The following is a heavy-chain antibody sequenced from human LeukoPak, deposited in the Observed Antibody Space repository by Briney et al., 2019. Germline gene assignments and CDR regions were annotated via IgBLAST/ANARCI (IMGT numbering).Heavy chain of an antibody. V-gene: IGHV1-8*01. J-gene: IGHJ4*02. D-gene: IGHD2-2*01. CDR3: ARAVRSTSCYEY. Sequence: ASVKVSCKASGYTFTSYDINWVRQATGQGLEWMGWMNPNSGNTGYAQKFQGRVTMTRNTSISTAYMELSSLRSEDTAVYYCARAVRSTSCYEYWGQGTLVTVSS. CDR2: MNPNSGNT. CDR1: GYTFTSYD.